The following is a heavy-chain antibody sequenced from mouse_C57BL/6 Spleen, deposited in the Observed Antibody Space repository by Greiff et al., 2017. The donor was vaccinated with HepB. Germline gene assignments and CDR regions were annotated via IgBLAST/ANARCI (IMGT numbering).Heavy chain of an antibody. D-gene: IGHD2-4*01. CDR1: GYTFTDYY. V-gene: IGHV1-77*01. Sequence: QVQLQQSGAELVKPGASVKISCKASGYTFTDYYINWVKQRPGQGLEWIGKIGPGSGSTYYNEKFKGKATLTAEKSSSTAYMQLSSLTSEDSAVYFCASGRDYDGCYYAMDYWGQGTSVTVSS. CDR2: IGPGSGST. J-gene: IGHJ4*01. CDR3: ASGRDYDGCYYAMDY.